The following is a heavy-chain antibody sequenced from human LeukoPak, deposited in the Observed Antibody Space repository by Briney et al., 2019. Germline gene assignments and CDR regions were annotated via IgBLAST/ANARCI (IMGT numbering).Heavy chain of an antibody. CDR3: ARCGYSYANYYYYMDV. V-gene: IGHV3-23*01. CDR1: GFTFSSYA. Sequence: GGSLRLSCAASGFTFSSYAMSWVRQAPGKGLEWVSTISNSDGKTYYADSVKGRFSISRDNSKNTLYLQMNSLRAEDTAVYYCARCGYSYANYYYYMDVWGKGTTVTLSS. CDR2: ISNSDGKT. D-gene: IGHD5-18*01. J-gene: IGHJ6*03.